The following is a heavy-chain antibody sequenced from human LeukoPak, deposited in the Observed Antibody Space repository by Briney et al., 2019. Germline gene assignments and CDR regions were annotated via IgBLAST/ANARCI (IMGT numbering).Heavy chain of an antibody. CDR1: GLTLSSHW. CDR3: ATQQEGNPAY. V-gene: IGHV3-74*01. Sequence: GGSLRLSCAASGLTLSSHWMHWVRQAPGKGLVWVSRITNDGSSTTYADSVKGRFTISRDNAKNMLYLQVNSLRAEDTAVYYCATQQEGNPAYWGQGTLVTVSS. CDR2: ITNDGSST. D-gene: IGHD1-14*01. J-gene: IGHJ4*02.